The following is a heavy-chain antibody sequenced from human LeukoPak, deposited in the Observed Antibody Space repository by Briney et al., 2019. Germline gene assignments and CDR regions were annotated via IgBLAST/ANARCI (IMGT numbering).Heavy chain of an antibody. CDR1: GFTVSSNS. J-gene: IGHJ4*02. CDR3: ARRAGAYSHPYDY. CDR2: IYSDNT. V-gene: IGHV3-53*01. Sequence: GGSLRLSCAVSGFTVSSNSMSWVRQAPGKGLEWVSFIYSDNTHYSDSVKGRFTISRDNSKNTLYLQINSLRAEDTAVYYCARRAGAYSHPYDYWGQGVLVTVSS. D-gene: IGHD4/OR15-4a*01.